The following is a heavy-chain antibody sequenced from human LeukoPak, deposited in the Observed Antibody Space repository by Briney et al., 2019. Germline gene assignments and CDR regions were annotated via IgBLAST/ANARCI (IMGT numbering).Heavy chain of an antibody. D-gene: IGHD1-14*01. CDR2: IGPTGTDR. CDR3: ATETIGRHYDY. Sequence: GGSLRLSCAASGFTFSSCGFNWVRQAPGKGLEWVSSIGPTGTDRYYADSVRGRFTISRDNAKNSMYLQMDSLRDEDTAVYYCATETIGRHYDYWGQGTLLTVPS. V-gene: IGHV3-21*01. CDR1: GFTFSSCG. J-gene: IGHJ4*02.